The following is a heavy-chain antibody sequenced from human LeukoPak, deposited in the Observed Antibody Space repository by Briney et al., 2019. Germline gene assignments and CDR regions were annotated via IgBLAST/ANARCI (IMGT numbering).Heavy chain of an antibody. V-gene: IGHV3-30*04. Sequence: GGSLRLSCAASGFTFSSYAMHWVRQAPGKGLEWVAVISYDGSNKYYADSVKGRFTISRDNFKNTLYLQMNSLRAEDTAVYYCASSSISNNFDYWGQGTLVTVSS. CDR1: GFTFSSYA. J-gene: IGHJ4*02. D-gene: IGHD4-11*01. CDR2: ISYDGSNK. CDR3: ASSSISNNFDY.